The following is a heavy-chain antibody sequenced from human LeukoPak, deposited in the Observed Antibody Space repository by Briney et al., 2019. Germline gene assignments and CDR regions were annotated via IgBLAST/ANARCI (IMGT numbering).Heavy chain of an antibody. CDR2: INISGST. CDR1: GGSISSGSYF. J-gene: IGHJ4*02. Sequence: TSETLSLTCTVSGGSISSGSYFWTWIRQPAGKGLEWIGRINISGSTNYNPSLKSRVTISVDTSTTQFSLKLSSVTAADTAVFYCAREGYTSSWYSGYYYFDYWGQGTLVTVSS. V-gene: IGHV4-61*02. CDR3: AREGYTSSWYSGYYYFDY. D-gene: IGHD6-13*01.